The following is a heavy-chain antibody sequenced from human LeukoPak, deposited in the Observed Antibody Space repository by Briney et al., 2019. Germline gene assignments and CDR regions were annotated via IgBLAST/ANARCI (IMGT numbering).Heavy chain of an antibody. J-gene: IGHJ4*02. Sequence: PGGSLRLSCAASGFTFSSYAMSWVRQAPGKGLEWVANIKQDGSEKYYVDSVKGRFTISRDNAKNSLYLQVNSLRAEDTAVYYCARALSSSWYVDYWGQGTLVTVSS. V-gene: IGHV3-7*01. CDR1: GFTFSSYA. CDR2: IKQDGSEK. D-gene: IGHD6-13*01. CDR3: ARALSSSWYVDY.